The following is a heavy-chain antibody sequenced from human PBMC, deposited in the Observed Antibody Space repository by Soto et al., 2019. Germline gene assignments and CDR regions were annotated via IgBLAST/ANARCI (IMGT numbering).Heavy chain of an antibody. J-gene: IGHJ6*02. V-gene: IGHV1-18*04. Sequence: ASVKVSCKASGYTFTSYGISWLRQAPGQGLEWMGWISAYNGNTNYAQKLQGRVTMTTDKSTSTAYMELRSLRSDDTAVYYCARDRFVVVVAATLDYYYYGMDVWGQGTKVTVSS. D-gene: IGHD2-15*01. CDR2: ISAYNGNT. CDR1: GYTFTSYG. CDR3: ARDRFVVVVAATLDYYYYGMDV.